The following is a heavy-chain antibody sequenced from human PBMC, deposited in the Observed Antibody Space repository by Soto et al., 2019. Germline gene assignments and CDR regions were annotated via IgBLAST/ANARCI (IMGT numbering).Heavy chain of an antibody. CDR3: AKGVSGYGYSYDSPGYYSVVY. CDR2: ISGSGGST. CDR1: GFTFSSYA. D-gene: IGHD3-22*01. V-gene: IGHV3-23*01. J-gene: IGHJ4*02. Sequence: PGGSLRLSCAASGFTFSSYAMSWVRQAPGKGLECVSAISGSGGSTYYADSVKGRFTISRDNSKNTLYLQMNSLRAEDTAVYYCAKGVSGYGYSYDSPGYYSVVYCGQGTLVT.